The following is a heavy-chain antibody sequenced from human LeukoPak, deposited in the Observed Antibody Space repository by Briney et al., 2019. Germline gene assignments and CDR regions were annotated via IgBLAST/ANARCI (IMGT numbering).Heavy chain of an antibody. CDR2: INSGNSI. V-gene: IGHV3-48*03. Sequence: GGSLRLSCAASGFTVSSSEINWVRQAPGKGLGWVSYINSGNSIYYADTVKGRFTISRDNAKNSLYLQMNSLSAEDTAVYYCVFSTLTNWGQGTPVTVSS. CDR3: VFSTLTN. CDR1: GFTVSSSE. J-gene: IGHJ4*02. D-gene: IGHD5/OR15-5a*01.